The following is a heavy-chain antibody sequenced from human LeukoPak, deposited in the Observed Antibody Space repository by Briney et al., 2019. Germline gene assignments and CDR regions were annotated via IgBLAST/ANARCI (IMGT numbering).Heavy chain of an antibody. V-gene: IGHV3-23*01. CDR1: GFTFSSYA. CDR2: ICGSGGST. Sequence: GGSLRLSCAASGFTFSSYAMSWVRQAPGKGLEWVSAICGSGGSTYYADSVKGGFTISRDNSKNTLYLQMNSLRAEDTAVYYCAKDKQQLGGVGYYDSSGYPDYWGQGTLVTVSS. J-gene: IGHJ4*02. CDR3: AKDKQQLGGVGYYDSSGYPDY. D-gene: IGHD3-22*01.